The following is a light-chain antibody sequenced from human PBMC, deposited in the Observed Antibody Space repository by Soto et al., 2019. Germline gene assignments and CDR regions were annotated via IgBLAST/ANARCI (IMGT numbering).Light chain of an antibody. CDR2: GDS. J-gene: IGLJ1*01. V-gene: IGLV1-40*01. CDR1: SSNIGAGYH. Sequence: QSVLTQPPSVSGAPGQRVTISCTGSSSNIGAGYHVHWYQQLPGAAPKLLIFGDSNRPSGVPDRFSGSKSGTSASLAITGLQADDEDDYYCQSSDSRLSGSDVFGTGTKVTVL. CDR3: QSSDSRLSGSDV.